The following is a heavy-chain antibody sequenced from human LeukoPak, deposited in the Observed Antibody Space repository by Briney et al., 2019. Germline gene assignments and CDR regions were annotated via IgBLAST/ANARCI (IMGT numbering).Heavy chain of an antibody. Sequence: PGGSLRLSCAASGFTFSSYAMSWVRQAPGKGLEWVSAISGSGGSTYYADSVKGRFTISRDNSKNTLYLQMNSLRAEDTAVYYCAKVRWGAAAGTNAFDIWGQGTMATVSS. D-gene: IGHD6-13*01. V-gene: IGHV3-23*01. CDR3: AKVRWGAAAGTNAFDI. CDR2: ISGSGGST. J-gene: IGHJ3*02. CDR1: GFTFSSYA.